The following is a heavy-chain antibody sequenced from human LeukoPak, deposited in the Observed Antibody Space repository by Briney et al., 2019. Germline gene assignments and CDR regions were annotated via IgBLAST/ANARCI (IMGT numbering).Heavy chain of an antibody. V-gene: IGHV4-61*08. CDR1: GGSISSGDYS. CDR2: IYYSGST. D-gene: IGHD3-16*01. J-gene: IGHJ6*03. Sequence: SETLSLTCAVSGGSISSGDYSWSWIRQPPGKGLEWIGYIYYSGSTSYKPSLKSRVTISVDTSKNQFSLKLRSVTAADTAVYYCARETSQKGAHYMDVWGKGTTVTISS. CDR3: ARETSQKGAHYMDV.